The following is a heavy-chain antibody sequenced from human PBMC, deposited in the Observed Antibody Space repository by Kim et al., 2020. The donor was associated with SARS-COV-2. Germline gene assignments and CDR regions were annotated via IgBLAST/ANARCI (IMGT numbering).Heavy chain of an antibody. V-gene: IGHV4-31*01. D-gene: IGHD2-21*01. J-gene: IGHJ3*02. Sequence: TCYNPYRKGHVTISVDTSKNKFTQEMISMTAADTAVYYCARDRNYDAFDIWGQGTMVTVSS. CDR3: ARDRNYDAFDI. CDR2: T.